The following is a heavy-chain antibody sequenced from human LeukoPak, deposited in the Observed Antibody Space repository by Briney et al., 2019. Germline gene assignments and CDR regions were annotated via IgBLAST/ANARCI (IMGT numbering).Heavy chain of an antibody. CDR2: INPSGGST. CDR1: GYTFTSYY. V-gene: IGHV1-46*01. D-gene: IGHD3-22*01. Sequence: ASVKVSCKASGYTFTSYYMHWVRQAPGQGLEWMGIINPSGGSTSYAQKFQGRVTMTRDTSTSTVYMELSSLRSEDTAVYYCARRGHYYDSSGYYYDYWGQGTLVTVSS. CDR3: ARRGHYYDSSGYYYDY. J-gene: IGHJ4*02.